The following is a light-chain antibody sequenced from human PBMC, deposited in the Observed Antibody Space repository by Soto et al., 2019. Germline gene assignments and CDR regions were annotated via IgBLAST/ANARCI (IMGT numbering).Light chain of an antibody. V-gene: IGKV1-39*01. CDR1: QSITRY. CDR3: QQSYSVPRT. J-gene: IGKJ4*01. Sequence: DFPMTQSPSSLSASVGVRVNITCRASQSITRYLNRYQQKPGKAPNLLIYATSNLQTGVPLRFSGSGFGTDFTLTINNLQPEDFATYYCQQSYSVPRTFGGGTKV. CDR2: ATS.